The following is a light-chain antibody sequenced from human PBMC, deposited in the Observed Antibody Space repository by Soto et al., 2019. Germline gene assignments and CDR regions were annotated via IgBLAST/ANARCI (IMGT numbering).Light chain of an antibody. CDR3: CSYAGSYTWV. CDR2: DVS. V-gene: IGLV2-11*01. J-gene: IGLJ3*02. Sequence: QSAPTQPRSESRSPGQSVTISCTGTSSDVGGYNYVSWYQQHPGKAPKLMIYDVSKRPSGVPDRFSGSKSGNTASLTISGLQAEDETDYYCCSYAGSYTWVFGGGTKLTLL. CDR1: SSDVGGYNY.